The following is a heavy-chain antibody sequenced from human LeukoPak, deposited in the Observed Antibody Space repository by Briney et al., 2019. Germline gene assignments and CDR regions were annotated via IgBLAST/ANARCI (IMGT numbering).Heavy chain of an antibody. D-gene: IGHD1-26*01. CDR3: ARESLGPPYYFDY. CDR2: IYTSGST. V-gene: IGHV4-61*02. CDR1: GGSISSGSDY. J-gene: IGHJ4*02. Sequence: SQTLSLTRNVSGGSISSGSDYWSWIRQPAGKGLEWIGRIYTSGSTNYNLSLKSRVTISVDTSKNQFSLKLTSVTAADTAVYYCARESLGPPYYFDYWGQGTLVTVSS.